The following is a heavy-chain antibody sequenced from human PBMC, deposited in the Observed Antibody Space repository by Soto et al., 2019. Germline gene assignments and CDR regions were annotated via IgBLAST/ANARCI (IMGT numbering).Heavy chain of an antibody. CDR1: SGSISSSNW. D-gene: IGHD6-19*01. J-gene: IGHJ4*02. Sequence: QVQLQESGPGLVKPSGTLSLTCAVSSGSISSSNWWSWVRQPPGKGLEWIGEIYHSGSTNYNPSLKSRVTISVDKSKNQFSLKLSSVTAADTAVYYCARAFAGSGWYKLAAALDYWSQGTLVTVSS. CDR2: IYHSGST. V-gene: IGHV4-4*02. CDR3: ARAFAGSGWYKLAAALDY.